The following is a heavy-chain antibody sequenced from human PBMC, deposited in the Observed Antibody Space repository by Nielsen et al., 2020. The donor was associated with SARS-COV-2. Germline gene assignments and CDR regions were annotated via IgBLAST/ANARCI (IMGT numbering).Heavy chain of an antibody. V-gene: IGHV1-69*13. CDR2: IIPIFGTA. D-gene: IGHD3-10*02. Sequence: SVEVSCKASGGTLSSYAISGVRQAPGQGLEWMGGIIPIFGTANYAQKFQGRVTITADESTSTAYMELSSLRSEDTAVYYCARNHYVYYGMDVWGQGTTVTVSS. J-gene: IGHJ6*02. CDR3: ARNHYVYYGMDV. CDR1: GGTLSSYA.